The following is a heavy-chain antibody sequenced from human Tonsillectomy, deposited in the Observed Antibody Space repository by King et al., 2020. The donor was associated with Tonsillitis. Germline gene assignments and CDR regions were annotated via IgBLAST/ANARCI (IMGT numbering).Heavy chain of an antibody. J-gene: IGHJ6*03. CDR3: ARLPLHLYYYYYMDV. V-gene: IGHV4-34*01. CDR1: GGSFSGYY. CDR2: INHSGST. Sequence: VQLQQWGAGLLKPSETLSLTCAVYGGSFSGYYWSWIRQPPGKGLEWIGEINHSGSTNYNPSLKSRVTISVDTSKNQFSLKLSSVTAADTAVYYCARLPLHLYYYYYMDVWGKGTTVTVSS.